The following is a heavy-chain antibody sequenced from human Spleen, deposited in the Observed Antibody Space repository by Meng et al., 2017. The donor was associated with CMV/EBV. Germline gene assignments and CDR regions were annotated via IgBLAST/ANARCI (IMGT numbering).Heavy chain of an antibody. CDR3: YSDYGDY. V-gene: IGHV3-30*02. D-gene: IGHD4-11*01. CDR1: GSSFSSYD. CDR2: IRFDGSNT. J-gene: IGHJ4*02. Sequence: GGSLRLSCAASGSSFSSYDMNWVRQAPGKGLEWLTFIRFDGSNTYYADSVRGRFTISRDNSKNALYLQMNSLRAEDTALYYCYSDYGDYWGQGTLVTVSS.